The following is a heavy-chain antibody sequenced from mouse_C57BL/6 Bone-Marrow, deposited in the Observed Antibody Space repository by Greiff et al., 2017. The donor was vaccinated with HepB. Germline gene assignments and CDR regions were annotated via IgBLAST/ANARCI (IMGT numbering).Heavy chain of an antibody. V-gene: IGHV14-2*01. Sequence: VQLQQSGAELVKPGASVKLSCTASGFNIKDYYMHWVKQRTEQGLEWIGRIDPEDGETKYAPKFQGKATITADTSSNTAYLQLSSLTSEDTAVYYCARDTKFPYYDGSSPGNCDVWGTGTTVTVSS. CDR1: GFNIKDYY. CDR3: ARDTKFPYYDGSSPGNCDV. CDR2: IDPEDGET. J-gene: IGHJ1*03. D-gene: IGHD1-1*01.